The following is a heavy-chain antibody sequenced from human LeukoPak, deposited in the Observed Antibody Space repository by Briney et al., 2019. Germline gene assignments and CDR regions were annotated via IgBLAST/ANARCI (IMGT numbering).Heavy chain of an antibody. D-gene: IGHD6-19*01. J-gene: IGHJ6*03. Sequence: SETLSLTCAAYGGSFSGYYWSWVRQPPGKGLEWVGEINHSGSTNYNASLKSRVTISVDTSKNQFSLKLSSVTAADTAVYYCARRRVEYSSGWYRGENYYYYYYMDVWGKGTTVTVSS. CDR3: ARRRVEYSSGWYRGENYYYYYYMDV. V-gene: IGHV4-34*01. CDR1: GGSFSGYY. CDR2: INHSGST.